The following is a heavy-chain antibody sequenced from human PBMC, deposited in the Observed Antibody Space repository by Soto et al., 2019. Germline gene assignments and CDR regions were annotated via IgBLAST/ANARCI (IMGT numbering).Heavy chain of an antibody. J-gene: IGHJ3*02. CDR1: GFTFSSYA. CDR3: AKIPHSSSWYLAALDI. CDR2: ISGSGGST. Sequence: EVQLLESGGGLVQPGGSLRLSCAASGFTFSSYAMSWVRQAPGKGLEWVSAISGSGGSTYYADSVKGRFTISRDNSKNTLYLQMNSLRAEDTAVYYCAKIPHSSSWYLAALDIWGQGTMVTVSS. D-gene: IGHD6-13*01. V-gene: IGHV3-23*01.